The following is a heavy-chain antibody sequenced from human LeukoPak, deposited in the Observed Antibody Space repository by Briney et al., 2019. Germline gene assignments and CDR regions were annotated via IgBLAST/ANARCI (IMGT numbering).Heavy chain of an antibody. D-gene: IGHD4/OR15-4a*01. V-gene: IGHV3-53*01. CDR2: IYSDNT. J-gene: IGHJ4*02. CDR1: GFTVSSNS. CDR3: ARRAGAYSHPYDY. Sequence: QPGGSLRLSCTVSGFTVSSNSMSWVRQAPGKGLEWASFIYSDNTHYSDSVKGRFTISRDNSKNTPYLQMNSLRAEDTAVYYCARRAGAYSHPYDYWGQGTLVTVSS.